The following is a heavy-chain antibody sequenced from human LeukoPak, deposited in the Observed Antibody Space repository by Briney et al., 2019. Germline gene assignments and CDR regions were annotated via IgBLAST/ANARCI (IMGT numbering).Heavy chain of an antibody. V-gene: IGHV3-7*01. Sequence: GGSLRLSCVASGFTFTSYWMSWVRQAPGKGLEWVAYIRSGGSAIYYADSVKGRFTISRDNAKNSVYLQMNSLRAEDTAVYYCARGAFDPWGQGTLVSVSS. CDR2: IRSGGSAI. CDR3: ARGAFDP. CDR1: GFTFTSYW. J-gene: IGHJ5*02.